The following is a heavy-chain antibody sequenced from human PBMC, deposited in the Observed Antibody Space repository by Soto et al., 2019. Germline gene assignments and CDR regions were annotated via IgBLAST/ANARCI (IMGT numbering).Heavy chain of an antibody. Sequence: QVQLVQSGAEAKKPRASVKVSCKASGYTFTRYGISWVRQAPGQGLEWMGWISAYNGNTNSAQKLQGRVTMTPDTSTSTAYMEVRSVRSDDTAVYYCARELPSYYYGMDVWGQGTTLTVSS. J-gene: IGHJ6*02. V-gene: IGHV1-18*01. CDR1: GYTFTRYG. CDR2: ISAYNGNT. CDR3: ARELPSYYYGMDV. D-gene: IGHD2-15*01.